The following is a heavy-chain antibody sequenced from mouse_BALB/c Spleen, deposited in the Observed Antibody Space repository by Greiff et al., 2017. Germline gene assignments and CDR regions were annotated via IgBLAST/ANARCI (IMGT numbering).Heavy chain of an antibody. CDR2: ISSGGSYT. D-gene: IGHD1-1*01. J-gene: IGHJ3*01. CDR1: GFTFSSYA. CDR3: AREPNYKFAY. Sequence: EVQRVESGGGLVKPGGSLKLSCAASGFTFSSYAMSWVRQSPEKRLEWVAEISSGGSYTYYPDTVTGRFTISRDNAKNTLYLEMSSLRSEDTAMYYCAREPNYKFAYWGQGTLVTVSA. V-gene: IGHV5-9-4*01.